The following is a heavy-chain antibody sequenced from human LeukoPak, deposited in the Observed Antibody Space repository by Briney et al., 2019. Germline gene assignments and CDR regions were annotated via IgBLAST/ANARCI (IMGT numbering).Heavy chain of an antibody. D-gene: IGHD1-26*01. CDR2: ISSSSSYI. CDR3: ARGAVGATISSYMDV. J-gene: IGHJ6*03. Sequence: PGGSLRLSCAASGFTFSSYSMNWVRQAPGKGLEWVSSISSSSSYIYYADSVKGRFTISRDNAKNSLYLQMNSMRAEDTAVYYCARGAVGATISSYMDVWGKGTTVTVSS. CDR1: GFTFSSYS. V-gene: IGHV3-21*01.